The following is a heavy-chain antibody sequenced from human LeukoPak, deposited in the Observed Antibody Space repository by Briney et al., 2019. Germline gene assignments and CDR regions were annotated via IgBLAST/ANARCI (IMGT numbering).Heavy chain of an antibody. CDR2: IYYSGST. J-gene: IGHJ5*02. CDR1: GGSISSSSYY. V-gene: IGHV4-39*07. Sequence: SGTLSLTCTVSGGSISSSSYYWGWIRQPPGKGLEWIGSIYYSGSTYYNPSLKSRVTISVDTSKNQFSLKLSSVTAADTAVYYCARDCTYDFWSGYWGTYNWFDPWGQGTLVTVSS. CDR3: ARDCTYDFWSGYWGTYNWFDP. D-gene: IGHD3-3*01.